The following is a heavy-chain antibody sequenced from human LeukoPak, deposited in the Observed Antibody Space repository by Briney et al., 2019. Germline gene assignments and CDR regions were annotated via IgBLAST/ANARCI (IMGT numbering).Heavy chain of an antibody. V-gene: IGHV4-59*01. J-gene: IGHJ1*01. CDR3: ARLKYYYDSSGYRAEYFQH. CDR2: IYYSGST. CDR1: GGSISSYY. Sequence: SETLSLTCTVSGGSISSYYWSWIRQPPRKGLEWIGYIYYSGSTNYNPSLKSRVTISVDTSKNQLSLKLSSVTAADTAVYYCARLKYYYDSSGYRAEYFQHWGQGTLVTASS. D-gene: IGHD3-22*01.